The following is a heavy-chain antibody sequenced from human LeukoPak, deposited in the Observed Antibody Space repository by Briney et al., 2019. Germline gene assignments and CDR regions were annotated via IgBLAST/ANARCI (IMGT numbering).Heavy chain of an antibody. V-gene: IGHV3-23*01. CDR3: AKGKGVGGYDFYYYYGMDV. J-gene: IGHJ6*02. Sequence: PGGSLRLSCTASGFTFDNYAMSWVRQAPGKGLEWVSAISGSGGSTYYADSVKGRFTISRDNSKNTLYLQMNSLRAEDTAVYYCAKGKGVGGYDFYYYYGMDVWGQGTTVTVSS. CDR1: GFTFDNYA. D-gene: IGHD5-12*01. CDR2: ISGSGGST.